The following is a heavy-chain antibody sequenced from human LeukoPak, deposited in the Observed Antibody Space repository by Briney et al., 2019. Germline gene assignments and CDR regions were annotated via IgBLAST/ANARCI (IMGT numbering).Heavy chain of an antibody. CDR3: ARALSIAAAGTGY. Sequence: PGGSLRLSCAASGFTFSSYSMNWVRQAPGKGLEWVSSISSSSSYIYYADSVKGRFTISRDNAKNSLYLQMNSLRAEDTAVYYCARALSIAAAGTGYWGQGTLVTVSS. CDR2: ISSSSSYI. J-gene: IGHJ4*02. V-gene: IGHV3-21*01. D-gene: IGHD6-13*01. CDR1: GFTFSSYS.